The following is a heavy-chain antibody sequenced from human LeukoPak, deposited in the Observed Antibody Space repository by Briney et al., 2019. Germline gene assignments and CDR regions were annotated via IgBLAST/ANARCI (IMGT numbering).Heavy chain of an antibody. CDR1: GFIFSMYW. CDR2: INPDGSAK. D-gene: IGHD6-19*01. J-gene: IGHJ3*02. Sequence: GGSLRLSCAASGFIFSMYWMGWVRQAPGKGLEWVASINPDGSAKFYIHSVKGRFTISRDDANNSLHLQMNSLRTEDTAVYYCARRGYSSGWQTFDIWGQGTLVTVS. V-gene: IGHV3-7*01. CDR3: ARRGYSSGWQTFDI.